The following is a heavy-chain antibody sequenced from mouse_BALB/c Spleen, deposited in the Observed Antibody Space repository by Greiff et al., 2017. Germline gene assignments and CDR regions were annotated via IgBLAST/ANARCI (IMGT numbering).Heavy chain of an antibody. CDR1: GFSLTSYG. J-gene: IGHJ2*01. Sequence: VQLQQSGPGLVQPSQSLSITCTVSGFSLTSYGVHWVRQSPGKGLEWLGVIWRGGSTDYNAAFISRLSISKDNSKSQVFFKMNSLQANDTAIYYCARLSLYFDYWGQGTTLTVSA. CDR2: IWRGGST. V-gene: IGHV2-2*02. CDR3: ARLSLYFDY.